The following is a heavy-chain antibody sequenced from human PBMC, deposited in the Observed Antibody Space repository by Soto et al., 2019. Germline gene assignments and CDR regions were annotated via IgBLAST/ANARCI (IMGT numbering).Heavy chain of an antibody. CDR2: ISSSSSYI. D-gene: IGHD2-2*01. V-gene: IGHV3-21*01. CDR3: ASQTYCSSTSCSAYYYYGMDV. CDR1: GFTFSSYS. J-gene: IGHJ6*02. Sequence: NPGGSLRLSCAASGFTFSSYSMNWVRQAPGKGLEWVSSISSSSSYIYYADSVKGRFTISRDNAKNSLYLQMNSLRAEDTAVYYCASQTYCSSTSCSAYYYYGMDVWGQGTTVTVS.